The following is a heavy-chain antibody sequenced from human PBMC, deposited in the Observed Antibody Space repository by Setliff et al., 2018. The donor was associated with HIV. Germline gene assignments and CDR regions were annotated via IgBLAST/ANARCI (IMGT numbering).Heavy chain of an antibody. J-gene: IGHJ4*02. CDR3: ARHRKDDYDSSGLDY. CDR2: IYSNGNT. Sequence: SETLSLTCTVSGGSISSRSYYWSWLRQPAGKGLEWIGRIYSNGNTDYNPSLKSRVTISEDTSKNQFSLKVNSVTAADTAVYYCARHRKDDYDSSGLDYWGQGTLVTVSS. CDR1: GGSISSRSYY. D-gene: IGHD3-22*01. V-gene: IGHV4-61*02.